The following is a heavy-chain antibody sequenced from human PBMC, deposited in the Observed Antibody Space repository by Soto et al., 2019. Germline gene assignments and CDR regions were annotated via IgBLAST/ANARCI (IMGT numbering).Heavy chain of an antibody. J-gene: IGHJ3*02. Sequence: SDTLSLTCTVSGSSISCYYWSWIRQPPGKGLEWIGYIYYSGSTNYNPSLKSRVTISVDTSKNQFSLKLSSVTAADTAVYYCAREEYSSGLIWGQGTMVTVSS. CDR1: GSSISCYY. CDR2: IYYSGST. V-gene: IGHV4-59*01. D-gene: IGHD6-19*01. CDR3: AREEYSSGLI.